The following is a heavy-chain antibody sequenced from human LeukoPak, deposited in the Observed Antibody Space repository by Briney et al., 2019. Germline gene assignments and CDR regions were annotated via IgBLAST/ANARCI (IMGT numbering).Heavy chain of an antibody. Sequence: GASVKVSCKVSGYTLTELSMHWVRQAPGKGLEWMGGFDPEDGETIYAQKFQGRVTMTEDTSTDTAYMELSSLRSEDTAVYYCAASVATTPGRASYYYYYGMDVWGQGTTVTVSS. V-gene: IGHV1-24*01. CDR3: AASVATTPGRASYYYYYGMDV. CDR1: GYTLTELS. CDR2: FDPEDGET. D-gene: IGHD5-12*01. J-gene: IGHJ6*02.